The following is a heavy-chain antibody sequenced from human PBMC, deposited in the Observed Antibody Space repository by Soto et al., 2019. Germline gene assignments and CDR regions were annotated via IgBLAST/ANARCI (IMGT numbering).Heavy chain of an antibody. V-gene: IGHV3-21*02. CDR3: ARDDPIFGAIPRMDI. Sequence: VQLVESGGSLVNPGGSLRLSCSASGFPFSSYTMYWVRQAPGKGLEWVSSITTAATRNIFYADSVKGRFTISRDNANNILYLQMNNVRVEDTAVYYCARDDPIFGAIPRMDIWGQGTTVTVSS. CDR2: ITTAATRNI. D-gene: IGHD3-3*01. CDR1: GFPFSSYT. J-gene: IGHJ6*02.